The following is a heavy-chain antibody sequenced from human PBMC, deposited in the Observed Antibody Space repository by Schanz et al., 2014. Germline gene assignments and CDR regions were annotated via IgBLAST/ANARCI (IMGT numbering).Heavy chain of an antibody. V-gene: IGHV3-23*04. CDR1: GFTFSSYA. CDR3: AKQIHYDILTVTRN. D-gene: IGHD3-9*01. CDR2: LSGSGGST. Sequence: VQLVESGGGVVQPGRSLRLSCAASGFTFSSYAMSWVRQAPGKGLEWVSALSGSGGSTYYADSVKGRFTISRDNSKNTLYLQMNSLRAEDTAVYYCAKQIHYDILTVTRNWGQGTLVNVAS. J-gene: IGHJ4*02.